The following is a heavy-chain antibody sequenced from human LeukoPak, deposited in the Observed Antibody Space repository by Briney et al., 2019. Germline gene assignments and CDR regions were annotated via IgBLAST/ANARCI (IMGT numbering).Heavy chain of an antibody. CDR2: ISSSSSYI. CDR3: ARDDYGDYHFDY. J-gene: IGHJ4*02. Sequence: PGGSLRLSCAPSGFTLSSYSMNWVRQAPEKGLECVSSISSSSSYIYYAYSVEGRFTISRDNAKNSLYLQMNSLRAEDTAVYYCARDDYGDYHFDYWGQGTLVTVSS. CDR1: GFTLSSYS. V-gene: IGHV3-21*01. D-gene: IGHD4-17*01.